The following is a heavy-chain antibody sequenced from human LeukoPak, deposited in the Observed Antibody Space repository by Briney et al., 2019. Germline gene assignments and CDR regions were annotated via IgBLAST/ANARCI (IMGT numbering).Heavy chain of an antibody. CDR3: ARGRGNYYDAFDP. CDR1: GFTFSSYA. D-gene: IGHD3-22*01. V-gene: IGHV3-30-3*01. Sequence: GGSLRLSCAASGFTFSSYAMHWVRQAPGKGLEWVAVISYDGSNKYYADSVKGRFTISRDNSKNTLYLQMNSLRAEDTAVYYCARGRGNYYDAFDPWGQGTLVTVSS. CDR2: ISYDGSNK. J-gene: IGHJ5*02.